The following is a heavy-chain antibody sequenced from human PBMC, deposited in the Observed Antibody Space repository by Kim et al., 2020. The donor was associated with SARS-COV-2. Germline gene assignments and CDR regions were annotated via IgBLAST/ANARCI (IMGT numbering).Heavy chain of an antibody. V-gene: IGHV3-33*06. J-gene: IGHJ4*02. CDR1: GFTFSSYG. CDR2: IWYDGSNK. CDR3: AKAVAVAGKTYYFDY. D-gene: IGHD6-19*01. Sequence: GGSLRLSCAASGFTFSSYGMHWVRQAPGKGLEWVAVIWYDGSNKYYADSVKGRFTISRDNSKNTLYLQMNSLRAEDTAVYYCAKAVAVAGKTYYFDYWGQGTLVTVSS.